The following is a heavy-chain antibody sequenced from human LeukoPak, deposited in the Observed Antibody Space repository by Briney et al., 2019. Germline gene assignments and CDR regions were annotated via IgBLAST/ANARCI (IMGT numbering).Heavy chain of an antibody. D-gene: IGHD5-24*01. CDR3: ARDLGKRWLQYGPDAFDI. CDR1: GYTFTGYY. V-gene: IGHV1-46*01. J-gene: IGHJ3*02. CDR2: INPSGGST. Sequence: ASVKVSCKASGYTFTGYYMHWVRQAPGQGLEWMGIINPSGGSTSYAQKFQGRVTMTRDMSTSTVYMELSSLRSEDTAVYYCARDLGKRWLQYGPDAFDIWGQGTMVTVSS.